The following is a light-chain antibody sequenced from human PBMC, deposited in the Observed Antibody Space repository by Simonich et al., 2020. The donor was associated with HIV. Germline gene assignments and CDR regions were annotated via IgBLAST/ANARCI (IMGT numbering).Light chain of an antibody. CDR3: QQYYSTPQT. CDR1: QSVLYSSNNKNY. V-gene: IGKV4-1*01. CDR2: WAS. Sequence: DIVMTQSPDSLAVSLGERATINRKSSQSVLYSSNNKNYLAWYQQKPGHPPKLLIYWASTRESGVPDRFSGSGSGTDFTLTINSLQAEDVAVYYCQQYYSTPQTFGQGTKVEIK. J-gene: IGKJ1*01.